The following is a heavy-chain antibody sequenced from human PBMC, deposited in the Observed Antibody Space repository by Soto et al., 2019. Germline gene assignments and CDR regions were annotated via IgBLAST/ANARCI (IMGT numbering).Heavy chain of an antibody. CDR2: ISGSGGST. Sequence: EVQLLESGGGLVQPGGSLRLSCAASGFTFSSYAMSWVCQAPGKGLEWVSAISGSGGSTYYADSVKGRFTISRDNSKNTLYLQMNSLRAEDTAVYYCANGLSGYYYGMDVWGQGTTVTVSS. CDR1: GFTFSSYA. J-gene: IGHJ6*02. V-gene: IGHV3-23*01. CDR3: ANGLSGYYYGMDV. D-gene: IGHD3-3*01.